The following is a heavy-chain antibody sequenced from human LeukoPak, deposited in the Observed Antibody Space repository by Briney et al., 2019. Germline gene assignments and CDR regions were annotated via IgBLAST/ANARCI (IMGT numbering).Heavy chain of an antibody. CDR3: ARSGREDYPYGSGALEN. J-gene: IGHJ4*02. CDR2: TYYRSKWYN. D-gene: IGHD3-10*01. V-gene: IGHV6-1*01. Sequence: PSQTLSLTCAISGDSVSSNSAAWNWIRQSPSRGLEWLGRTYYRSKWYNDYAVSVKSRITINPDTSKNQFSLQLNSVTPEDTAVYYCARSGREDYPYGSGALENWGQGTLVTVSS. CDR1: GDSVSSNSAA.